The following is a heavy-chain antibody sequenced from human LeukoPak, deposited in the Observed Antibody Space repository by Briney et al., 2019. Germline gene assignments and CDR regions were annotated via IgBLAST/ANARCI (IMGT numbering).Heavy chain of an antibody. D-gene: IGHD3-3*01. CDR1: GFTFSSYS. V-gene: IGHV3-21*01. CDR3: AGGEYDFWSGYYLGGLY. CDR2: ISRTTSYI. J-gene: IGHJ4*02. Sequence: PGGSLRLSCAASGFTFSSYSVHWVRQAPGKGLEWVSSISRTTSYIYYGNSVKGRFTISRDNAKNSLYLQMNSLRAEDTAVYYCAGGEYDFWSGYYLGGLYWGQGTLVTVSS.